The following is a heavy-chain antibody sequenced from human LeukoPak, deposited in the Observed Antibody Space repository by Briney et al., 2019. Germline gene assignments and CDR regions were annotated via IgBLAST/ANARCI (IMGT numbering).Heavy chain of an antibody. V-gene: IGHV3-15*07. CDR1: GLTFYNTW. CDR2: IKTKSDGGTT. D-gene: IGHD5-12*01. CDR3: ATGGYDFSY. J-gene: IGHJ4*02. Sequence: GGSLRLSCTVSGLTFYNTWMNWVRRAPGKGLEWVGRIKTKSDGGTTDYAAPIKGRFTISRDDSKNTLFLQMNSLKTEDTAVYYSATGGYDFSYWGQGTLVTVSS.